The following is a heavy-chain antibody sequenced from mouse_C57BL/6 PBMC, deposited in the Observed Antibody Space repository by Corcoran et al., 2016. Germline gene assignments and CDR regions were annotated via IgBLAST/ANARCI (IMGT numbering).Heavy chain of an antibody. D-gene: IGHD1-1*01. CDR1: GYTFTDYY. V-gene: IGHV1-19*01. CDR2: INPYNGGT. CDR3: ARDYGSSYGYVMDY. Sequence: EVQLQQSGPVLVKPGASVKMSCKASGYTFTDYYMNWVKQSHGKSLEWIGVINPYNGGTSYNQKFKGKATLTVDKSSSTAYMELNSLTSEDSAVYYCARDYGSSYGYVMDYWGQGTSVTVSS. J-gene: IGHJ4*01.